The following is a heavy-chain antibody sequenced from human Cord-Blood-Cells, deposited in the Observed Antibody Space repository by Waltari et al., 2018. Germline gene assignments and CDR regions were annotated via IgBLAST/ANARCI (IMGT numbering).Heavy chain of an antibody. CDR2: IKQDGSEK. V-gene: IGHV3-7*01. CDR1: GFTFSSYW. D-gene: IGHD3-3*01. J-gene: IGHJ4*02. CDR3: ASILRFLEWLYFDY. Sequence: EVQLVESGGGLVQPGGSLRLPCAASGFTFSSYWMSWVRPAPGKGLEWVANIKQDGSEKYYVDSVKGRFTISRDNAKNSLYLQMNSLRAEDTAVYYCASILRFLEWLYFDYWGQGTLVTVSS.